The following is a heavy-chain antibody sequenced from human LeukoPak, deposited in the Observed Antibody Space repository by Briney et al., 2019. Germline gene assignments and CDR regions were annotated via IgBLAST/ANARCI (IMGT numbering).Heavy chain of an antibody. J-gene: IGHJ4*02. CDR1: GFTFSSYA. D-gene: IGHD2-21*02. Sequence: GGSLRLSCAASGFTFSSYAMSWVRQAPGKGLEWVSYISSSGSTIYYADSVKGRFTISRDNAKNSLYLQMNSLRAEDTAVYYCARPSSVTNPDYWGQGTLVTVSS. CDR2: ISSSGSTI. V-gene: IGHV3-48*03. CDR3: ARPSSVTNPDY.